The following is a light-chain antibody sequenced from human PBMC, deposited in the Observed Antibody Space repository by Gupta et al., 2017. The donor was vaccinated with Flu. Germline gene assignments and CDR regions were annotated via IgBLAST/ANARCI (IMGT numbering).Light chain of an antibody. Sequence: TCMGNNIGYKHAHWYQQKPGLAPVLVIYRDTHRPSGIPERFSGSNSGDTATLTITRAQAGDEADYYCHLWDSSTAVFGGGTRLTVL. CDR3: HLWDSSTAV. V-gene: IGLV3-9*01. J-gene: IGLJ2*01. CDR2: RDT. CDR1: NIGYKH.